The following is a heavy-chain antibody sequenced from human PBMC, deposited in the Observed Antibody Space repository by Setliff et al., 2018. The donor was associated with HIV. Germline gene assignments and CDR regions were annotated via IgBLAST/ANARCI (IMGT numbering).Heavy chain of an antibody. CDR3: ARGARGYSYG. CDR1: GFTFSNYW. D-gene: IGHD5-18*01. CDR2: IKQDGSEK. J-gene: IGHJ4*02. Sequence: PGGSLRLSCEGSGFTFSNYWTGWFRQAPGKGLEWVATIKQDGSEKHYVDSVKGRFTISRDNAKTSQYLQMNSLRAEDTAVYYCARGARGYSYGWGQGTLVTVSS. V-gene: IGHV3-7*01.